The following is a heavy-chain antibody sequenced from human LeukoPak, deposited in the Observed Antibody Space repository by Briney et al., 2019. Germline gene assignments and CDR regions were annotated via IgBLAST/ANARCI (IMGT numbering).Heavy chain of an antibody. J-gene: IGHJ4*02. V-gene: IGHV1-46*01. D-gene: IGHD2-2*01. CDR1: GYTFTSYY. Sequence: ASVKVSCKASGYTFTSYYMHWVRQAPGQGLEWMGMINPSSGSTSYAQKFQGRVTMTRDTSTSTVYMELSSLRSEDTAVYYCARGPVVVPAALLYYFDYWGQGTLVTVSS. CDR3: ARGPVVVPAALLYYFDY. CDR2: INPSSGST.